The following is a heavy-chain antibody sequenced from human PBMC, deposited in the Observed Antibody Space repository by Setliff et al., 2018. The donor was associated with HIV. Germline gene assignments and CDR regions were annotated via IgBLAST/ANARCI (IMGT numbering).Heavy chain of an antibody. CDR1: GYTFTSYA. D-gene: IGHD1-26*01. CDR2: INAGNGNT. J-gene: IGHJ6*03. V-gene: IGHV1-3*01. Sequence: ASVKVSCKASGYTFTSYAMHWVRQAPGQRLEWMGWINAGNGNTKYSQKFQGRVTITRDTSASTAYMELSSLRSEDTAVYYCARAGGGYSYYYYYMDVWGKGTTVTVSS. CDR3: ARAGGGYSYYYYYMDV.